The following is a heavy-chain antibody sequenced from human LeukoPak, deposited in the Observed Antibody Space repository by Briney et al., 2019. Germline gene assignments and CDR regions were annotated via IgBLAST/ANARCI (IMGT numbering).Heavy chain of an antibody. V-gene: IGHV3-30-3*01. CDR2: ITYDGGNK. CDR3: ARDLRGSHDYYYYYGMDV. D-gene: IGHD1-26*01. J-gene: IGHJ6*02. Sequence: GGSLRLSCAASGFTFSDYAIHWIRQAPGKGLEWVAVITYDGGNKYYADSVKGRFTISRDNSKNTLYLQMSSLRAEDTAVYYCARDLRGSHDYYYYYGMDVWGQGTTVTVSS. CDR1: GFTFSDYA.